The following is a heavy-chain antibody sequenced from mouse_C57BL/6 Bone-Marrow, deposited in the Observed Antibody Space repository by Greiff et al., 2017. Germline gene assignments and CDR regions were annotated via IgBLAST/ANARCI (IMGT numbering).Heavy chain of an antibody. CDR2: IDPSDSYT. D-gene: IGHD1-1*01. V-gene: IGHV1-69*01. J-gene: IGHJ3*01. Sequence: QVQLQQPGAELVMPGASVKLSCKASGYTFTSYWMHWVKQRPGQGLEWIGEIDPSDSYTNYNQKFKGKSTLTVDISSSTAYMQLSSLTSEDSAVYYWARDGSSYDWFAYWGQGTLVTVSA. CDR3: ARDGSSYDWFAY. CDR1: GYTFTSYW.